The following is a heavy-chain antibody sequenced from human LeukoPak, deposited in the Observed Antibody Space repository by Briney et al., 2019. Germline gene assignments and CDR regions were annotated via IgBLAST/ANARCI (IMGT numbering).Heavy chain of an antibody. Sequence: GWALSLSCTASGFTFGDYAMSWLRQAAGKGLEGVGFIRSKAYGGTTEYAASVKGRFTISRDDSKSIAYLQMNSLKTEDTAVYYCTRLVVGASAFDIWGQGTMVTVSS. D-gene: IGHD1-26*01. V-gene: IGHV3-49*03. CDR3: TRLVVGASAFDI. CDR2: IRSKAYGGTT. J-gene: IGHJ3*02. CDR1: GFTFGDYA.